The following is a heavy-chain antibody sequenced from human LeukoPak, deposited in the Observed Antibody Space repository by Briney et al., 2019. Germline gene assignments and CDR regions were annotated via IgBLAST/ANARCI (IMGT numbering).Heavy chain of an antibody. Sequence: GGSLRLSCAASGSTFSSYSMNWVRQAPGKGLEWVSSISSSSSYIYYADSVKGRFTISRDNAKNSLYLQMNSLRAEDTAVYYCAREWGQLGELDYWGQGTLVTVSS. D-gene: IGHD3-16*01. CDR1: GSTFSSYS. CDR3: AREWGQLGELDY. J-gene: IGHJ4*02. CDR2: ISSSSSYI. V-gene: IGHV3-21*01.